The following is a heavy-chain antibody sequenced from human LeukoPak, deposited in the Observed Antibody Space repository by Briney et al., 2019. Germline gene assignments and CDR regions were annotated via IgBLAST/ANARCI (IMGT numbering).Heavy chain of an antibody. CDR1: EYTFTDYY. Sequence: ASVKVSCKASEYTFTDYYIHWIRQPPGQGLEWMGRISPHTGGTDHAQEFRDKITMTRDTSISTVYIELSRLISDDTAVYYCARGGRSGYRYFDYWGQGTLVTVSS. D-gene: IGHD5-18*01. CDR3: ARGGRSGYRYFDY. J-gene: IGHJ4*02. V-gene: IGHV1-2*06. CDR2: ISPHTGGT.